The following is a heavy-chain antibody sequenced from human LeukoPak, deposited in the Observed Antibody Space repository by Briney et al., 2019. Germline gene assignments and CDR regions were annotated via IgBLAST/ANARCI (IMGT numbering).Heavy chain of an antibody. D-gene: IGHD3-10*01. V-gene: IGHV1-69*13. J-gene: IGHJ3*02. CDR1: GGTFSSYA. Sequence: SVKVSCKASGGTFSSYAISWVRQAPGQGLEWMGGIIPIFGTANYAQKFQGRVTITADESTSTAYMELSSLRSEDTAVYYCARGIYGSGSIAIDIWGQGTMVTVSS. CDR3: ARGIYGSGSIAIDI. CDR2: IIPIFGTA.